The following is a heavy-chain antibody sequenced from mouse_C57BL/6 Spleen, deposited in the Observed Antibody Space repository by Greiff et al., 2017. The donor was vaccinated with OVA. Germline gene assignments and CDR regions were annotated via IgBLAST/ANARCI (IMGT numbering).Heavy chain of an antibody. D-gene: IGHD2-2*01. Sequence: EVKLMESGGGLVKPGGSLKLSCAASGFTFSDYGMHWVRQAPEKGLEWVAYISSGSSTIYYADTVKGRFTISRDNAKNTLFLQMTSLRSEDTAMYYCARAYYGYFLFDYWGQGTTLTVSS. CDR2: ISSGSSTI. J-gene: IGHJ2*01. CDR1: GFTFSDYG. V-gene: IGHV5-17*01. CDR3: ARAYYGYFLFDY.